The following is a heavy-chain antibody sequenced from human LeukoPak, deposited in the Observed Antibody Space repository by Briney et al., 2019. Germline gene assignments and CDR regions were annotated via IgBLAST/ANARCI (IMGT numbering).Heavy chain of an antibody. CDR2: IHYRGST. J-gene: IGHJ1*01. V-gene: IGHV4-59*08. CDR1: GGSISDYY. Sequence: SETLSVTCTVSGGSISDYYWNWIRQPPGKGLEGIGDIHYRGSTTCNPSLKSRVTLSVDTSKNQFSLKLRAVTAPDPAMYYCARGTGLQHWRQGTMVTVCS. CDR3: ARGTGLQH.